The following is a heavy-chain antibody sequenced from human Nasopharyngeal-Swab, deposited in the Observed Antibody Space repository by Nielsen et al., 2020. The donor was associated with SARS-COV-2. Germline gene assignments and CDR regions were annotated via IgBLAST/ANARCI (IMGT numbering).Heavy chain of an antibody. CDR1: GYTLTELS. CDR2: FDPEDGET. Sequence: ASVKVSCRVSGYTLTELSMHWVRQAPGKGLEWMGGFDPEDGETIYAQKFQGRVTMTEDTSTDTAYMELSSLRSEDTAVYYCATGRVTTFFSWFDPWGQGTLVTVSS. J-gene: IGHJ5*02. D-gene: IGHD4-17*01. V-gene: IGHV1-24*01. CDR3: ATGRVTTFFSWFDP.